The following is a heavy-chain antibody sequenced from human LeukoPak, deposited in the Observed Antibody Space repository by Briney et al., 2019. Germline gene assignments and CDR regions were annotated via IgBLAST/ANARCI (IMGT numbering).Heavy chain of an antibody. D-gene: IGHD3-22*01. CDR2: IIPIFGTA. CDR1: GGTFSSYA. CDR3: AKFPRYYYDSSGPDY. V-gene: IGHV1-69*13. J-gene: IGHJ4*02. Sequence: VASVKVSCKASGGTFSSYAISWVRQAPGQGLEWMGGIIPIFGTANYAQKFQGRVTITADESTSTAYMELSSLRSEDTAVYYCAKFPRYYYDSSGPDYWGQGTLVTVSS.